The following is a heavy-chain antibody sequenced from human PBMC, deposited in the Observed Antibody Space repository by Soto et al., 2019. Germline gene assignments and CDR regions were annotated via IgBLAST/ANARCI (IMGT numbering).Heavy chain of an antibody. Sequence: SETLSLTCAVSGGSISSGGYSWSWIRQPPGKGLEWIGYMYHSGSTYYNPSLKSRVTISIDRSKNQFSLKLSSVTAADTAVYYCIGYCSSGSCYGGNYFDYWGQGTLVTVSS. V-gene: IGHV4-30-2*01. D-gene: IGHD2-15*01. CDR1: GGSISSGGYS. CDR3: IGYCSSGSCYGGNYFDY. CDR2: MYHSGST. J-gene: IGHJ4*02.